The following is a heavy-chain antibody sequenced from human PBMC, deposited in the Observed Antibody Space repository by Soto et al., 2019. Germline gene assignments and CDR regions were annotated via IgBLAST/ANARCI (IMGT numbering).Heavy chain of an antibody. CDR2: ISSNGGTT. J-gene: IGHJ4*02. V-gene: IGHV3-64*01. Sequence: EVQLAESGGGLVKPGGSLRLSCVASEFTFSSDDMNWVRQAPGKGLEYVSSISSNGGTTYYGNSVKGRFTISRDNSKNTLYLQMGSLRAEDMAVYYCVRRVSGNYDYWGQGTLVTVSS. CDR3: VRRVSGNYDY. CDR1: EFTFSSDD. D-gene: IGHD1-7*01.